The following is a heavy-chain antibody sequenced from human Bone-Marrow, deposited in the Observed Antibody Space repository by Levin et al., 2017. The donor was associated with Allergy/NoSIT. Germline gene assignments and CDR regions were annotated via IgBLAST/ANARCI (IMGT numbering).Heavy chain of an antibody. V-gene: IGHV3-73*01. CDR2: MRSTTNNYAT. CDR1: GFSFRGFA. Sequence: PGGSLRLSCAASGFSFRGFAVNWVRQASGKGLEWVGLMRSTTNNYATAYIASVEGRFTISRDDSKNMAYLQMNSLKTEDTAVYYCSNMDVWGKGTTVTVSS. CDR3: SNMDV. J-gene: IGHJ6*03.